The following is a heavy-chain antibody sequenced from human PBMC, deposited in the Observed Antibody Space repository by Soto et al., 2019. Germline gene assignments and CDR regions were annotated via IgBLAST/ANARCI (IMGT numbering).Heavy chain of an antibody. V-gene: IGHV3-21*01. CDR1: GFTFSSYS. Sequence: GGSLRLSCAASGFTFSSYSMNWVRQAPGKGLEWXSSIXXXSXYXXXAXXXXGRFTISRDNAKNSLYLQMNSLRAEDTAVYYCARDLERWELPVDYWGQGTLVTVSS. J-gene: IGHJ4*02. CDR2: IXXXSXYX. D-gene: IGHD1-26*01. CDR3: ARDLERWELPVDY.